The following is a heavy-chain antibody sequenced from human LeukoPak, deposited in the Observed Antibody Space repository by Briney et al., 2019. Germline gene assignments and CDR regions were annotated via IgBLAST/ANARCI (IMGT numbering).Heavy chain of an antibody. CDR2: IRYDGSNK. Sequence: GGSLRLSCAASGFTFSSYGMHWVRQAPGKGLEWVAFIRYDGSNKYYADSVKGRFTISRDNSKNTLYLQMNSLRAEDTAVYYCARAVASSGWYLRNWFDPWGQGTLVTVSS. CDR3: ARAVASSGWYLRNWFDP. J-gene: IGHJ5*02. V-gene: IGHV3-30*02. D-gene: IGHD6-19*01. CDR1: GFTFSSYG.